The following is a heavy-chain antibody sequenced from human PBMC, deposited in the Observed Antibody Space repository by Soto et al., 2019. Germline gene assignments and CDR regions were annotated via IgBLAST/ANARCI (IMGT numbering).Heavy chain of an antibody. CDR2: IYYSGST. Sequence: QVQLQESGPGLVKPSQTLSLTCTVSGGSISSGGYYWSWIRQHPGKGLEWIGYIYYSGSTYYHPSLKSRVTISVDTSNNQFSLKLSSVTAADMAVYYCAREPLRDVYYGMDVWGQGTTVTVSS. CDR1: GGSISSGGYY. J-gene: IGHJ6*02. V-gene: IGHV4-31*03. CDR3: AREPLRDVYYGMDV.